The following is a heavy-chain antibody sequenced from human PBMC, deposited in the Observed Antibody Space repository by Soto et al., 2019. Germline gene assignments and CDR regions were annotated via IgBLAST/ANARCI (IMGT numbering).Heavy chain of an antibody. V-gene: IGHV3-23*01. CDR3: AKVPRSTVKRDSYYMDV. D-gene: IGHD4-17*01. CDR2: ISASGIAT. CDR1: GFTFSSYV. J-gene: IGHJ6*03. Sequence: PGGSLRLSCAASGFTFSSYVMTWVRQAPGKGLEWVSAISASGIATYYGDSVKGRFTISRDTSKNTLYLQMNSLRVEDAAIYYCAKVPRSTVKRDSYYMDVWGKGTTVTVSS.